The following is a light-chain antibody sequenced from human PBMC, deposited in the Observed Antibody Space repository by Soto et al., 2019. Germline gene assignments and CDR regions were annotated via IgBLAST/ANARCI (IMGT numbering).Light chain of an antibody. CDR3: SSYTSSSTLL. Sequence: SVLTQPASVSGSPGQSITISCSGTSSDVGGYNYVSWYQQHPGEAPKLLISEVSNRPSAISNRFSGSKSGNTASLTISGLQAEDEADYYCSSYTSSSTLLFGGGTKVTVL. V-gene: IGLV2-14*01. CDR1: SSDVGGYNY. J-gene: IGLJ2*01. CDR2: EVS.